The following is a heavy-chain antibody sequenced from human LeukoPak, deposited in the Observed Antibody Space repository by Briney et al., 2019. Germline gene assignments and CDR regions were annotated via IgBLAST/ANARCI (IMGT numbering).Heavy chain of an antibody. CDR3: ASHKGRATAVDY. D-gene: IGHD2-21*02. CDR2: IYYIGST. CDR1: GGSLSSYY. V-gene: IGHV4-59*01. J-gene: IGHJ4*02. Sequence: PSETLSLTCTVSGGSLSSYYWPWLRPPPGEGLQWIGYIYYIGSTSYNPSLKSRVAMSVDTSKNQFSLKLSSVTAADTAVYYCASHKGRATAVDYWGQGTLVTVSS.